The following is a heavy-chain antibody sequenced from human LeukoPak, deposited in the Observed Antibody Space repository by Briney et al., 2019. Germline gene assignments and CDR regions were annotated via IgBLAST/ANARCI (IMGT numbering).Heavy chain of an antibody. CDR1: GFTFSSYG. D-gene: IGHD2-2*01. CDR3: ARTGCSSTSCYYYYYMDV. Sequence: GGSLRLSCAASGFTFSSYGMHWVRQAPGKGLEWVAVIWYDGSNKYYADSVKGRFTISRGNSKNTLYLQMNSLRAEDTAVYYCARTGCSSTSCYYYYYMDVWGKGTTVTVSS. J-gene: IGHJ6*03. CDR2: IWYDGSNK. V-gene: IGHV3-33*01.